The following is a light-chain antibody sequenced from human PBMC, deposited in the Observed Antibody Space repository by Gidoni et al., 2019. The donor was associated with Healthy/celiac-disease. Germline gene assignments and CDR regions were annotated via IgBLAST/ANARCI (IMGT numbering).Light chain of an antibody. V-gene: IGKV1-39*01. CDR1: QSISSY. CDR3: QQSYSTPPLT. CDR2: AAS. Sequence: QMTPSPSYLSASVGDRVTITCRASQSISSYFNWYHQKPGKAPKLLIYAASSFQRGVPSRFSGSGSGTDVTLTISSLQPEDFATYYCQQSYSTPPLTFXGXTKVEIK. J-gene: IGKJ4*01.